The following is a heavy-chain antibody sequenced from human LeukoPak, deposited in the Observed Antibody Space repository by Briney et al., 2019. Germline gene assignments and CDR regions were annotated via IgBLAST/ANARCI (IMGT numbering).Heavy chain of an antibody. D-gene: IGHD6-19*01. V-gene: IGHV4-39*07. CDR2: IYYSGST. J-gene: IGHJ3*02. Sequence: SETLPLICTVTGGSISSSSYYWGWIRQPPGKGLEWIGQIYYSGSTYYNPSLKSRISISVDTSKNQFSLDLSSVTAADTAVYYCARDDGYSSGWHERGNAFDIWGQGTMVTVSS. CDR1: GGSISSSSYY. CDR3: ARDDGYSSGWHERGNAFDI.